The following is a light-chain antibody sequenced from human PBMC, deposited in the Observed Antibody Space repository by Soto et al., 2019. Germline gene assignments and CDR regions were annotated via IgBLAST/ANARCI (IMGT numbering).Light chain of an antibody. J-gene: IGKJ1*01. CDR2: GAS. Sequence: ELVLTQSPGTLSLSPGESVTLSCRASQSVSNNYFAWYQQKPGQAPRLLIYGASSRATGIPDRFSGSGSGTDFTLTISRLEPEDFAVYYCQQYGRSLWTFGQGTKVEIK. V-gene: IGKV3-20*01. CDR3: QQYGRSLWT. CDR1: QSVSNNY.